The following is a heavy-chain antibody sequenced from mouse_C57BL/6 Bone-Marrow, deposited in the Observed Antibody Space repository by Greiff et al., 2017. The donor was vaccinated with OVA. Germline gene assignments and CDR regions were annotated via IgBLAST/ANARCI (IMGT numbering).Heavy chain of an antibody. CDR2: IDPSDSYT. CDR1: GYTFTSYW. CDR3: ARWRGLYYSNYSYYFDY. Sequence: QVQLKQPGAELVRPGTSVKLSCKASGYTFTSYWMHWVKQRPGQGLEWIGVIDPSDSYTNYNQKFKGKATLTVDTSSSTAYMQLSSLTSEDSAVYYCARWRGLYYSNYSYYFDYWGQGTTLTVSS. D-gene: IGHD2-5*01. V-gene: IGHV1-59*01. J-gene: IGHJ2*01.